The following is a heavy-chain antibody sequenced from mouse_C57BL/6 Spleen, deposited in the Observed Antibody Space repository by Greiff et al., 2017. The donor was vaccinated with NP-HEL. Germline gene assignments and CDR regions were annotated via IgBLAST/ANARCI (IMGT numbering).Heavy chain of an antibody. V-gene: IGHV1-59*01. D-gene: IGHD2-1*01. CDR3: ARRYGNSFDY. J-gene: IGHJ2*01. CDR1: GYTFTSYW. CDR2: IDPSDSYT. Sequence: QVQLQQPGAELVRPGTSVKLSCKASGYTFTSYWMHWVKQRPGQGLEWIGVIDPSDSYTNYNQKFKGKATLTVDTSSSTAYMQLSSLTSEDSAVYYCARRYGNSFDYWGKGTTLTVSS.